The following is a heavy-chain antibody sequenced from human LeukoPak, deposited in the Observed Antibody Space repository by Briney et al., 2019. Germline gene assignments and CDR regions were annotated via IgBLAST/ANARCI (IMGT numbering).Heavy chain of an antibody. CDR3: AREGLLDYYYYGMDV. Sequence: GGSLRLSCAASGFTFSSYSMNWVRQAPGKGLEWVSSISSSSSYIYYADSVKGRFTISRDNAENSLYLQMNSLRAEDTAVYYCAREGLLDYYYYGMDVWGQGTTVTVSS. V-gene: IGHV3-21*01. CDR2: ISSSSSYI. J-gene: IGHJ6*02. CDR1: GFTFSSYS.